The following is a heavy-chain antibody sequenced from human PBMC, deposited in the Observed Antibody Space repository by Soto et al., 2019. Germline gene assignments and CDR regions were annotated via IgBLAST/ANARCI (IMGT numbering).Heavy chain of an antibody. Sequence: GGSLRLSCAASGFTFSSYWMSWVRQAPGKGLEWVANIKQDGSEKYYVDSVKGRFTISRDNAKNSLYLQMNSLRAEDTAVYYCAREYSSGWYFIPRAPKKIDYWGQGTLVTVSS. CDR3: AREYSSGWYFIPRAPKKIDY. V-gene: IGHV3-7*04. J-gene: IGHJ4*02. CDR2: IKQDGSEK. D-gene: IGHD6-19*01. CDR1: GFTFSSYW.